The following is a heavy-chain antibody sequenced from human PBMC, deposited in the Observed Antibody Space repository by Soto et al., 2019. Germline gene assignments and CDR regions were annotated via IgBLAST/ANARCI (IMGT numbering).Heavy chain of an antibody. V-gene: IGHV4-59*01. J-gene: IGHJ4*02. CDR3: ARLGDSSGYYPTLFDY. D-gene: IGHD3-22*01. CDR2: IYYSGST. CDR1: GGSISSYY. Sequence: SETLSLTCTVSGGSISSYYWSWIRQPPGKGLEWIGYIYYSGSTNYNPSLKSRVTISVDTSKNQFSLKLSSVTAADTAVYYCARLGDSSGYYPTLFDYWGQGXLVTVSS.